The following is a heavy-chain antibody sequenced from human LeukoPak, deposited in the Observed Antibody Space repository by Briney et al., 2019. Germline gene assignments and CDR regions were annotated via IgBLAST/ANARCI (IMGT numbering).Heavy chain of an antibody. CDR3: ARAHWVYYDSSGYYQQSGYYFDY. D-gene: IGHD3-22*01. CDR2: INPNSGGT. Sequence: GASVKVSCKASGYTFTGYYMHWVRQAPGQGLEWMGRINPNSGGTNYAQKFQGRVTMTRDTSISTAYMELSRLRSDDTAVYYCARAHWVYYDSSGYYQQSGYYFDYWGQGTLVTVSS. V-gene: IGHV1-2*06. CDR1: GYTFTGYY. J-gene: IGHJ4*02.